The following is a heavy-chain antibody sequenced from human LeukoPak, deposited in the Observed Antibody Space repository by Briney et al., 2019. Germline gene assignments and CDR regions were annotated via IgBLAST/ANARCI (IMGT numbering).Heavy chain of an antibody. Sequence: GESLKISCKGSGYSFTSYWIGWVRQMPGKGLEWMGIIYPGDSDTRYSPSFQGQVTISADKSISTAYLQWSSLKASDTAMYYCARLGMVRGVNYYNGMDVWGQGTTVTVPS. J-gene: IGHJ6*02. V-gene: IGHV5-51*01. CDR2: IYPGDSDT. CDR3: ARLGMVRGVNYYNGMDV. D-gene: IGHD3-10*01. CDR1: GYSFTSYW.